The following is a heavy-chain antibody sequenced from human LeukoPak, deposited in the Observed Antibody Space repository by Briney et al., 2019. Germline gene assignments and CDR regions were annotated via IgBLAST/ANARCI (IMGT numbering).Heavy chain of an antibody. D-gene: IGHD3-10*01. J-gene: IGHJ6*03. Sequence: GGSLRLSCAASGFTFSSYEMNWVRQAPGKGLEWVSYISSSGSTIYYADSVKGRFTISRDNSKNTLYLQMNSLRAEDTAVYYCARVEYYGSGSYYKYYYYYYMDVWGKGTTVTISS. CDR3: ARVEYYGSGSYYKYYYYYYMDV. CDR1: GFTFSSYE. V-gene: IGHV3-48*03. CDR2: ISSSGSTI.